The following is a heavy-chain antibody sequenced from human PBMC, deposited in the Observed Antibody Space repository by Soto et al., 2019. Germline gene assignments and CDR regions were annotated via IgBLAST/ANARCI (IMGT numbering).Heavy chain of an antibody. CDR2: IYYSGST. CDR3: ARQGILRYFDWSTRTQYYFDY. CDR1: GGSISSGGYY. J-gene: IGHJ4*02. V-gene: IGHV4-31*03. D-gene: IGHD3-9*01. Sequence: PSETLSLTCTVSGGSISSGGYYWSWIRQHPGKGLEWIGYIYYSGSTYYNPSLKSRVTISVDTSKNQFSLKLSSVTAADTAVYYCARQGILRYFDWSTRTQYYFDYWGQGTLVTVSS.